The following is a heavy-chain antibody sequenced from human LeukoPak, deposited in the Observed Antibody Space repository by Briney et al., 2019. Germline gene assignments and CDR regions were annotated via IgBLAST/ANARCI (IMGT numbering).Heavy chain of an antibody. CDR1: GFTFSSYG. CDR2: IRDDDGTNK. CDR3: AKGPSSSRNYPYYSDY. D-gene: IGHD1-7*01. Sequence: PGGSLRLSCAASGFTFSSYGRNWVRQAPGKGLEGVAFIRDDDGTNKYYADFVKGRFTISRDNSKNTLYLQMNSLRGEDTAVYYCAKGPSSSRNYPYYSDYWGQGTLVTVSS. V-gene: IGHV3-30*02. J-gene: IGHJ4*02.